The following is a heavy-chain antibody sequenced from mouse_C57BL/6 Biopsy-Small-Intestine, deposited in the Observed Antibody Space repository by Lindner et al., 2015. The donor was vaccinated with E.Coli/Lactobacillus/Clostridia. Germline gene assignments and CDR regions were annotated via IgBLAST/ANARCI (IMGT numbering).Heavy chain of an antibody. CDR1: GFTFSSYG. J-gene: IGHJ3*01. CDR3: ARQGDGYDDAY. CDR2: ISSGGYYT. D-gene: IGHD2-2*01. V-gene: IGHV5-6*01. Sequence: VQLQESGGALVKPGGSLKLSCAASGFTFSSYGMSWVRQTPDKRLEWVATISSGGYYTYYPDSVKGRFSISRDNAKNTLYLQMSSLKSEDTAMYYCARQGDGYDDAYWGQGTLVTVSA.